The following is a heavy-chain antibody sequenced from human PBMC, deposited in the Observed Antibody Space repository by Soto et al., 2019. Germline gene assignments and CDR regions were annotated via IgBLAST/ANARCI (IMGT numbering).Heavy chain of an antibody. CDR2: LTDSGAST. V-gene: IGHV3-23*01. CDR1: GFAFGSYV. CDR3: ARDFGGRKPFEY. D-gene: IGHD1-26*01. J-gene: IGHJ4*02. Sequence: EVRLLESGGGLVQPGGSLTLSCAASGFAFGSYVMTWVRQAPGKGLEWVSALTDSGASTYYADSVDGRFTISRDNSKSTLYLHMRSLRADDTAVYFCARDFGGRKPFEYWGQGTLVTVSS.